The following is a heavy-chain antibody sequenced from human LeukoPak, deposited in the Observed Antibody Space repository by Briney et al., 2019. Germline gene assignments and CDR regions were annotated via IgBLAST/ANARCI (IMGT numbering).Heavy chain of an antibody. CDR2: ISSSSSYT. V-gene: IGHV3-11*06. D-gene: IGHD2-21*02. Sequence: GGSLRLSCAASGFIFSDYYMSWIRQAPGKGLEWVSYISSSSSYTNYADSVKGGFTISRDNSKNTLYLQMASLRSEDMAVYYCARGCGGACRGIDYWGQGTPVTVST. CDR1: GFIFSDYY. CDR3: ARGCGGACRGIDY. J-gene: IGHJ4*02.